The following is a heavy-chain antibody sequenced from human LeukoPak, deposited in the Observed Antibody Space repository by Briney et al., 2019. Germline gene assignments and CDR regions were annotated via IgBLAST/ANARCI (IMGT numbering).Heavy chain of an antibody. CDR2: IKPDGREK. Sequence: GSLELSFATSGFPISTYWIILVRHAPGKGLECVANIKPDGREKNYVDSVKGRFTVSRDNSRNSLFLQMNNLRAEDTAVYYCASGQGWHFDLWGRGTLVTVSS. CDR1: GFPISTYW. CDR3: ASGQGWHFDL. J-gene: IGHJ2*01. V-gene: IGHV3-7*02.